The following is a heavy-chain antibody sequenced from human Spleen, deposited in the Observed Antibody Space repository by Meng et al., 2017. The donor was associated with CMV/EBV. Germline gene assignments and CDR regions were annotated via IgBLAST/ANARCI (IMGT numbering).Heavy chain of an antibody. V-gene: IGHV2-5*02. D-gene: IGHD2-15*01. CDR2: IYWDDDK. CDR3: AHRDYCSGGTCTFDY. CDR1: GFSPSTSGMG. Sequence: GFSPSTSGMGVGWLRQPPGRALEWLALIYWDDDKRYSPSLKSRLTITKDTSKNQVVLTMTNMDPVDTATYYCAHRDYCSGGTCTFDYWGQGTLVTVSS. J-gene: IGHJ4*02.